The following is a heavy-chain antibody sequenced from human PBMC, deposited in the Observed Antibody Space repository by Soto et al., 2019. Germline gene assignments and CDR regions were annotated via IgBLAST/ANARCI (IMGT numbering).Heavy chain of an antibody. J-gene: IGHJ5*02. D-gene: IGHD4-17*01. CDR1: GYVFTGYF. Sequence: AASVKVSCKTSGYVFTGYFIHWVRQAPGQGLEWMGWISPASGGTEYAPKFQGRVTLTRDTSLSTAYMELTSLGSDDTAVYYCARGTTMSKGWFGPWGQGTLVTVSS. CDR2: ISPASGGT. CDR3: ARGTTMSKGWFGP. V-gene: IGHV1-2*02.